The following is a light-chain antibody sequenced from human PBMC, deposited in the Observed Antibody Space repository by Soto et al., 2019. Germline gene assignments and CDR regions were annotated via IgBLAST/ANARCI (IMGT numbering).Light chain of an antibody. V-gene: IGKV1-9*01. CDR2: NAS. CDR1: QAISGS. J-gene: IGKJ4*01. CDR3: QQLHSYQLT. Sequence: DIQLTQSPSFLSASVGDRVTITCRASQAISGSLARYQQKAGKAPKLLIYNASTLQSGVPSRFSGSGSGTDFTLTISSLLPDDFATYYCQQLHSYQLTFGGGTKVEIK.